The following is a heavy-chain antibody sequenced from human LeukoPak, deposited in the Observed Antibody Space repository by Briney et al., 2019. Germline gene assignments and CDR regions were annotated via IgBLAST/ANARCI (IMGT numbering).Heavy chain of an antibody. CDR1: GGSISSYY. V-gene: IGHV4-4*07. D-gene: IGHD6-13*01. J-gene: IGHJ4*02. Sequence: SETLSLTCTVPGGSISSYYWSWIRQPAGKGQEWIGRIYSTGSTNYNPSLKSRVTMSVDTSKNQFSLRLRSVTAADTAVYYCARQIASAGTAGFDFWGQGALVTVSS. CDR2: IYSTGST. CDR3: ARQIASAGTAGFDF.